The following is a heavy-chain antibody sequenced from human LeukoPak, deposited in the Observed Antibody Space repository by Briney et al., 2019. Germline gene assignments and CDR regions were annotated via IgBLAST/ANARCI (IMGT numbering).Heavy chain of an antibody. J-gene: IGHJ4*02. Sequence: SETLSLTCTVSGGSISSYYWSWIRQPPGKGLEWIGYIYYSGSTNYNPSLESRVTISVDTSKNQFSLKLSSVTAADTAVYYCARDYSSGSADYWGQGTLVTVSS. D-gene: IGHD6-19*01. V-gene: IGHV4-59*01. CDR2: IYYSGST. CDR3: ARDYSSGSADY. CDR1: GGSISSYY.